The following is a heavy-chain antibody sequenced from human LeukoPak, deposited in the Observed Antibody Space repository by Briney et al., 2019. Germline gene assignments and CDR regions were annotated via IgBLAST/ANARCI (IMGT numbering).Heavy chain of an antibody. CDR2: IRSSGNII. CDR3: AKHNIDY. Sequence: GGSLRLSCAASGFTFSSYSMNWVRQAPGKGLEWVSYIRSSGNIIYYADSVKGRFTISRDNAKNSLYLQMNSLRAEDTAVYYCAKHNIDYWGQGTLVTVSS. J-gene: IGHJ4*02. CDR1: GFTFSSYS. D-gene: IGHD1-1*01. V-gene: IGHV3-48*01.